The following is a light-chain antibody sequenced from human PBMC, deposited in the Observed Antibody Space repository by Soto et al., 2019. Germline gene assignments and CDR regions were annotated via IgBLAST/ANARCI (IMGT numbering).Light chain of an antibody. CDR3: SSYTRTSAPWV. V-gene: IGLV2-14*03. Sequence: QSALTQPASVSGSLGQSITISCTGTSSDVGGFNYVSWYQQHPGKAPQLMIYDVTYRPSGVSHRFSGSKSGNTASLTISGLQAEDEADYYCSSYTRTSAPWVFGGGTKLTVL. J-gene: IGLJ3*02. CDR2: DVT. CDR1: SSDVGGFNY.